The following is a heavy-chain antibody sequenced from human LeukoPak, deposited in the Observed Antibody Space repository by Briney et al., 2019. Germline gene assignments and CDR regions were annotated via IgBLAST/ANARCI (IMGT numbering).Heavy chain of an antibody. D-gene: IGHD6-19*01. J-gene: IGHJ6*03. Sequence: GASVKVSCKASGYTLTSYYMHWVRQAPGQGLEWMGIINPSGGSTSYAQKFQGRVTMTRDMSTSTVYMELSSLRSEDTAVYYCASPAVAGSGYYYYYMGVWGKGTTVTVSS. CDR1: GYTLTSYY. CDR2: INPSGGST. V-gene: IGHV1-46*01. CDR3: ASPAVAGSGYYYYYMGV.